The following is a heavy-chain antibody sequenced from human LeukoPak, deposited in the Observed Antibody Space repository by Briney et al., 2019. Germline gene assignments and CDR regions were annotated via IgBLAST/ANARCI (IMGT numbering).Heavy chain of an antibody. CDR3: TTGPESGTTDY. J-gene: IGHJ4*02. Sequence: GGSLRLSCAASGFTFSNYAMSWVRQAPGKGLEWVGRIKSKTDGGTTDYAAPVKGRFTISRDDSKNTLYLQMNSLKTEDTAVYYCTTGPESGTTDYWGQGTLVTVSS. CDR2: IKSKTDGGTT. CDR1: GFTFSNYA. D-gene: IGHD1-7*01. V-gene: IGHV3-15*01.